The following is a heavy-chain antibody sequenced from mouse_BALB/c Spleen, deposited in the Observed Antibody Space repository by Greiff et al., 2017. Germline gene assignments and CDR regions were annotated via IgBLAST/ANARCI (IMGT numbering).Heavy chain of an antibody. J-gene: IGHJ1*01. CDR3: TRDEGTTATYFDV. V-gene: IGHV5-6-4*01. Sequence: EVMLVEAGGGLVKPGGSLKLSCAASGFTFSSYTMSWVRQTPEKRLEWVATISSGGSYTYYPDSVKGRFTISRDNAKNTLYLQMSSLKSEDTAMYYCTRDEGTTATYFDVWGAGTTVTVSS. CDR2: ISSGGSYT. CDR1: GFTFSSYT. D-gene: IGHD1-2*01.